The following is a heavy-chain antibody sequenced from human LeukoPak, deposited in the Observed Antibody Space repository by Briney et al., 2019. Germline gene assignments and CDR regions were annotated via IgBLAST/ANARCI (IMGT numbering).Heavy chain of an antibody. Sequence: GASVKVSCKASGYTFTNHGITWVRQAPGQGLEWMGWISAYNGNTNYAQKFQGRVTMTTDTPTSTAYMELRSLRSDDTAVYYCARDSDPSYYDSSGSFDYWGQGTLVTVSS. CDR2: ISAYNGNT. D-gene: IGHD3-22*01. CDR1: GYTFTNHG. J-gene: IGHJ4*02. CDR3: ARDSDPSYYDSSGSFDY. V-gene: IGHV1-18*01.